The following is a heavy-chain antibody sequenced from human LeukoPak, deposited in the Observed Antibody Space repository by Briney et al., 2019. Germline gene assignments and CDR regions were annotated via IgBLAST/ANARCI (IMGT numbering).Heavy chain of an antibody. J-gene: IGHJ4*02. CDR1: GYTFTGHY. CDR2: INPNSGGT. D-gene: IGHD5-24*01. Sequence: GASVKVSCKASGYTFTGHYMHWVRQAPGQGLEWMGWINPNSGGTKYAQKFQGRVTMTSDTSINTAYMELSRLISDDTAVYYCAGDGYNSRRFFDYWGQGTLVTVSS. V-gene: IGHV1-2*02. CDR3: AGDGYNSRRFFDY.